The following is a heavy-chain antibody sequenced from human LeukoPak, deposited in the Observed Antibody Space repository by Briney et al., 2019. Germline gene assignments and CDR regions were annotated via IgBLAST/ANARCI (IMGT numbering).Heavy chain of an antibody. D-gene: IGHD3-10*01. V-gene: IGHV4-39*01. CDR1: GGSISRSRDY. CDR2: IYYSGST. Sequence: SETLSLTCTVSGGSISRSRDYWGWIRQPPGKGLEWIGSIYYSGSTYYNPSLKSRVTISVDTSKNQFSLKLSSVTAADTAVYYCARLYGSGSYWGQGTLVTVSS. J-gene: IGHJ4*02. CDR3: ARLYGSGSY.